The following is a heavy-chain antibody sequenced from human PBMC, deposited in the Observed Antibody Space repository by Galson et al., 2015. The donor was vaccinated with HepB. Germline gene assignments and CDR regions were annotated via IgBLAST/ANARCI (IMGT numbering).Heavy chain of an antibody. J-gene: IGHJ4*02. CDR1: GFTFSSYG. CDR2: IRYDGSNK. D-gene: IGHD3-10*01. V-gene: IGHV3-30*02. Sequence: SLRLSCAASGFTFSSYGMHWVRQAPGKGLEWVAFIRYDGSNKYYADSVKGRFTISRDNSKNTLYLQMNSLRAEDTAVYYCAKDCQHGSGSYYNPRGPDYWGQGTLVTVSS. CDR3: AKDCQHGSGSYYNPRGPDY.